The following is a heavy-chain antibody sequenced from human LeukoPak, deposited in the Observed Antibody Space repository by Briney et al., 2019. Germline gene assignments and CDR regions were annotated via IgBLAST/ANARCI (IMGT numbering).Heavy chain of an antibody. D-gene: IGHD2-15*01. J-gene: IGHJ4*02. CDR1: GFTFSSYA. CDR3: ARPILPGVVVVAPIPY. CDR2: ISSSSSYI. V-gene: IGHV3-21*01. Sequence: GGSLRLSCAASGFTFSSYAMSWVRRAPGKGLEWVSSISSSSSYIYYADSVKGRFTISRDNAKNSLYLQMNSLRAEDTAVYYCARPILPGVVVVAPIPYWGQGTLVTVSS.